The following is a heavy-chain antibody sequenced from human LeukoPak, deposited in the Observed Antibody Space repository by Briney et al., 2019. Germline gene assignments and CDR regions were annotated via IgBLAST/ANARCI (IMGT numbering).Heavy chain of an antibody. D-gene: IGHD3-9*01. CDR1: GGSISSYY. CDR3: AGRWGPYYDILTGPPVGAFDI. J-gene: IGHJ3*02. CDR2: IYYSGST. V-gene: IGHV4-59*08. Sequence: SETLSLTCTVSGGSISSYYWSWIRQPPGKGLEWIGYIYYSGSTNYNPSLKSRVTISVDTSKNQFSLKLSSVTAADTAVYYCAGRWGPYYDILTGPPVGAFDIWGQGTMVTVSS.